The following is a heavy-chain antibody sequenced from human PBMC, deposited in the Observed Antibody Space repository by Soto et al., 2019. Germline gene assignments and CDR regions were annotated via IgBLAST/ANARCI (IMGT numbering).Heavy chain of an antibody. CDR1: GGTSTIYT. J-gene: IGHJ4*02. CDR2: IVPPLDVT. V-gene: IGHV1-69*08. D-gene: IGHD1-26*01. Sequence: QVPLVQSGAEVKKPGSSVKVSCEASGGTSTIYTITWVRQALGQGLAWMGRIVPPLDVTNYAQNFQGRVTITADASTSTAYMELRALRSEDTAVYYCATEKSGAGRVGAHFWRQGTLVTVSS. CDR3: ATEKSGAGRVGAHF.